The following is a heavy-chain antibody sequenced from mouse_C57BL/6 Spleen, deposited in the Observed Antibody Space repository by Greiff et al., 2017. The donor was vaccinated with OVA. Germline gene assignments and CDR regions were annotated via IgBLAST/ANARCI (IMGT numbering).Heavy chain of an antibody. Sequence: EVKLMESGGGLVKPGGSLKLSCAASGFTFSDYGMHWVRQAPEKGLEWVAYISSGSSTIYYADTVKGRFTISRDNAKNTLFLQMTSLRSEDTAMYYCARQDDYASFAYWGQGTLVTVSA. D-gene: IGHD2-4*01. CDR3: ARQDDYASFAY. V-gene: IGHV5-17*01. J-gene: IGHJ3*01. CDR1: GFTFSDYG. CDR2: ISSGSSTI.